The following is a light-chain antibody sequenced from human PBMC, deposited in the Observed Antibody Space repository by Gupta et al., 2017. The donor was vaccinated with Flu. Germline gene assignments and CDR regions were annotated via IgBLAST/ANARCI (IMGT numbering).Light chain of an antibody. CDR3: QQSSPTPYT. CDR2: AAS. J-gene: IGKJ2*01. V-gene: IGKV1-39*01. CDR1: QSISRY. Sequence: PSSLSASVGDRVTITCRASQSISRYFNWYQQKPGKVPKLLIYAASTLQSGVPSRFSGSGSGTDFTLTINSLQPEDAATYYCQQSSPTPYTFGQGTRLEIK.